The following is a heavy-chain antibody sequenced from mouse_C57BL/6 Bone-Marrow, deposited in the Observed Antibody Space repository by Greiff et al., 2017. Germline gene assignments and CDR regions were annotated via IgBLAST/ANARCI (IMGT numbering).Heavy chain of an antibody. CDR1: GFNIKDDY. D-gene: IGHD2-5*01. Sequence: VHVKQSGAELVRPGASVKLSCTASGFNIKDDYMHWVKQRPEQGLEWIGWIDPENGDTEYASKFQGKATITADTSANTAYLQLSSLTSEDTAVYYCTTHYSNFYAMDYWGQGTSVTVSS. J-gene: IGHJ4*01. V-gene: IGHV14-4*01. CDR3: TTHYSNFYAMDY. CDR2: IDPENGDT.